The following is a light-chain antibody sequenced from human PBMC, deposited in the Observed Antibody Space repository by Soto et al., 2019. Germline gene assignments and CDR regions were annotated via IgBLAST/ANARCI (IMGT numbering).Light chain of an antibody. J-gene: IGKJ2*01. CDR3: QQYNSYSPYT. CDR1: QSISSW. Sequence: DIQMTQSPSTLSASVGDRVTITCRASQSISSWLAWYQQKPGKAPKLLIYQASSLESGVPPRFSGSGSGTEFTLVISSLQPEDFATYYCQQYNSYSPYTFGQGTKLEIK. V-gene: IGKV1-5*03. CDR2: QAS.